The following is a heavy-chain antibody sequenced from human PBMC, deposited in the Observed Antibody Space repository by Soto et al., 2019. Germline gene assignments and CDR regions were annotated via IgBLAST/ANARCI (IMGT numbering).Heavy chain of an antibody. J-gene: IGHJ5*02. V-gene: IGHV3-7*01. Sequence: PGGSLRLSCAASGFTFSSYWMSWVRQAPGKGLEWVANIKQDGSEKYYVDSVKGRFTISRDNAKNSLYLQMNSLRAEDTAVYYCARDKRYYDFWSGPNWFDPWGQGTLVTVSS. CDR3: ARDKRYYDFWSGPNWFDP. CDR1: GFTFSSYW. CDR2: IKQDGSEK. D-gene: IGHD3-3*01.